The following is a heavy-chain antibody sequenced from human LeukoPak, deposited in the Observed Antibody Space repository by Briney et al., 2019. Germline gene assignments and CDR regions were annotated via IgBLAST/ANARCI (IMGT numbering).Heavy chain of an antibody. CDR2: VNLQGST. Sequence: KASETLSLTCGVSGGSITNTNYWTWVRQPPGKGLEWIGEVNLQGSTNYNPSLKSRVAISVDKSENHISLKLTSVTAADTAVYYCAREGGPYRPLDYSGQGTLVTVAS. CDR1: GGSITNTNY. J-gene: IGHJ4*02. CDR3: AREGGPYRPLDY. V-gene: IGHV4-4*02.